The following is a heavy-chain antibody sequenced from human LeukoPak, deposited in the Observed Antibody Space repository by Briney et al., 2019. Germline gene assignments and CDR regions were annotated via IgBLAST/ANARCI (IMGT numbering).Heavy chain of an antibody. CDR3: ARAPGYSSGWYGRGDY. V-gene: IGHV1-18*04. J-gene: IGHJ4*02. D-gene: IGHD6-19*01. CDR2: ISAYNGNT. CDR1: GYTFTSYG. Sequence: GASVNVSCTASGYTFTSYGISWVRQAPGQGLEWMGWISAYNGNTNYAQKLQGRVTMTTDTSTSTAYMELRSLRSDDTAVYYCARAPGYSSGWYGRGDYWGQGTLVTVSS.